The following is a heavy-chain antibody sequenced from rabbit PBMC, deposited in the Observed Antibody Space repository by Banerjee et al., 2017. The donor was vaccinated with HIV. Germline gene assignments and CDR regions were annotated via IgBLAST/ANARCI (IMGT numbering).Heavy chain of an antibody. V-gene: IGHV1S45*01. J-gene: IGHJ4*01. CDR2: INSSSRNV. CDR1: GFDFSDNA. D-gene: IGHD4-1*01. Sequence: QQQLEESGGGLVKPEGSLTLTCKASGFDFSDNALCWFRQAPGKGPEWIGCINSSSRNVVYASWATGRFTISKTSSTTVTLQMTSLTAADTATYLCARDLAGVIGWNFNLWGPGTLVTVS. CDR3: ARDLAGVIGWNFNL.